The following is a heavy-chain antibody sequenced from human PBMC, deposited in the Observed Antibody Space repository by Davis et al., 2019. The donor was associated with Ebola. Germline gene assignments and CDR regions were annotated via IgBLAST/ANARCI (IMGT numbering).Heavy chain of an antibody. V-gene: IGHV3-23*01. CDR1: GFTFSSYS. CDR3: AKFRGRYYFDY. D-gene: IGHD5-24*01. J-gene: IGHJ4*02. CDR2: ISGSGGST. Sequence: PGGSLRLSCAASGFTFSSYSMSWVRRAPGKGLEWVSVISGSGGSTYYADSVKGRFTISRDNSKNTLYLQMNSLRAEDTAVYYCAKFRGRYYFDYWGQGTLVTVSS.